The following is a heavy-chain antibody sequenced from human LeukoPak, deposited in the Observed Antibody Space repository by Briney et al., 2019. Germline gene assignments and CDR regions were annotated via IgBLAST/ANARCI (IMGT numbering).Heavy chain of an antibody. J-gene: IGHJ5*02. CDR3: ATVVTGENWFDP. Sequence: ASVKISCKVSGYTFTDYYMHWVQQAPGKGLEWMGFVDPEDGETIYAEKFQGRVTITADTSTDTAYMELSSLRSEDAAVYYCATVVTGENWFDPWGQGTLVTVSS. D-gene: IGHD7-27*01. CDR1: GYTFTDYY. CDR2: VDPEDGET. V-gene: IGHV1-69-2*01.